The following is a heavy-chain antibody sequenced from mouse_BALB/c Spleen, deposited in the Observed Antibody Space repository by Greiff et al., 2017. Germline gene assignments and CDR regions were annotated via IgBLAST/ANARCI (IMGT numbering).Heavy chain of an antibody. CDR1: GYSFTSYW. D-gene: IGHD2-1*01. V-gene: IGHV1-5*01. CDR2: IYPGNSDT. CDR3: TREVYDGNYDYFDY. Sequence: EVQLQQSGTVLARPGASVKMSCKASGYSFTSYWMHWVKQRPGQGLEWIGAIYPGNSDTSYNQKFKGKAKLTAVTSASTAYMELSSLTNEDSAVYYCTREVYDGNYDYFDYWGQGTTLTVSS. J-gene: IGHJ2*01.